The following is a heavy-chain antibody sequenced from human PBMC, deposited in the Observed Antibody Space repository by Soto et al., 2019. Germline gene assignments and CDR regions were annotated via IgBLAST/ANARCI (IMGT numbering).Heavy chain of an antibody. CDR3: AREGERVYSLDNWFDP. CDR1: GFTFSSYG. V-gene: IGHV3-33*01. Sequence: GGSLRLSCAASGFTFSSYGMHWVRQAPGKGLEWVAVIWYDGSNKYYADSVKGQFTISRDNSKNTLYLQMNSLRAEDTVVYYCAREGERVYSLDNWFDPWGQGTLVTVSS. CDR2: IWYDGSNK. J-gene: IGHJ5*02. D-gene: IGHD3-16*01.